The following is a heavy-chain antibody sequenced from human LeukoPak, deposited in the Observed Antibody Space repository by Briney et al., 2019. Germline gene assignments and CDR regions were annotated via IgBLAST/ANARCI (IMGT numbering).Heavy chain of an antibody. CDR1: GGSIINYY. V-gene: IGHV4-59*01. Sequence: SETLSLTCTVSGGSIINYYWTWIRQPPGKGLEWNGSIYHNGGTNYNPSLESRVTMSVDTSKNQFFLKLSSVTAADTAVYYCARGPKLDYWGQGTLVTVSS. J-gene: IGHJ4*02. CDR2: IYHNGGT. CDR3: ARGPKLDY.